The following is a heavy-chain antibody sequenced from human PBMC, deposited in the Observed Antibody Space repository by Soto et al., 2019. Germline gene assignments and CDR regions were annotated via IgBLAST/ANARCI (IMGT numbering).Heavy chain of an antibody. V-gene: IGHV3-48*01. CDR2: ISTSSSTI. CDR1: GFTFSSYT. D-gene: IGHD4-17*01. J-gene: IGHJ4*02. Sequence: GGSLRLSCAASGFTFSSYTMNWVRQAPGKGLEWVSYISTSSSTIYYADSVKGRFTISRDNAKNSLYQQMNSLRAEDTAVYYCAIYGDRSTFDYWGQGTLVTVSS. CDR3: AIYGDRSTFDY.